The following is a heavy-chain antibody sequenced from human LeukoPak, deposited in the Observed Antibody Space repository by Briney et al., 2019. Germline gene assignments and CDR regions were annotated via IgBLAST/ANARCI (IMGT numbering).Heavy chain of an antibody. D-gene: IGHD1-14*01. CDR1: GFTFSSYA. CDR3: AKNRLGYFDY. Sequence: GGSLRLSCAASGFTFSSYAMSWVSQAPGKGLEWVSAISGSGGSTYYADSVKGRLTISRDNSKNTLYLQMNSLRAEDTAVYYCAKNRLGYFDYWGQGTLVTVSS. CDR2: ISGSGGST. J-gene: IGHJ4*02. V-gene: IGHV3-23*01.